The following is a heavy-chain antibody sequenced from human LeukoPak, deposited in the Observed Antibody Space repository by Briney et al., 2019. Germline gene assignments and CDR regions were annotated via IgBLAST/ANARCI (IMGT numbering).Heavy chain of an antibody. V-gene: IGHV5-51*01. D-gene: IGHD2-2*02. J-gene: IGHJ4*02. CDR3: ARQVPAAIGGFEV. Sequence: GEYLKTSCKGSGYSFTSYWIGWVRQLPGKSLEWMGIIYPGDSDTRYSPSFQGSVTIAADQSISTAYLQWSSLKASDTAMYYCARQVPAAIGGFEVWGQGTLVTVSS. CDR1: GYSFTSYW. CDR2: IYPGDSDT.